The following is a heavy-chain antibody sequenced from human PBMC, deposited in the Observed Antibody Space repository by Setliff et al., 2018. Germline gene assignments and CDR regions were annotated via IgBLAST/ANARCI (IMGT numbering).Heavy chain of an antibody. D-gene: IGHD3-10*01. J-gene: IGHJ4*02. CDR3: ARSLGSGSYYNSRPFYSDY. CDR1: GGSISSGTNY. CDR2: IDPSGNT. Sequence: PSETLSLTCTVSGGSISSGTNYWSWIRQPAGRGLEWIGHIDPSGNTNYQPSLKSRVAISGDTSKNQFSLKLTSVTAADTAVYYCARSLGSGSYYNSRPFYSDYWGQRTLVTVSS. V-gene: IGHV4-61*09.